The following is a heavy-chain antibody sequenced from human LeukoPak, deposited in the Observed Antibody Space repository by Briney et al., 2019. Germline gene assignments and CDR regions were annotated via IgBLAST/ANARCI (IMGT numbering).Heavy chain of an antibody. V-gene: IGHV3-21*01. D-gene: IGHD1-26*01. CDR3: ARQVEATLLFDY. CDR1: GFTFSSYS. Sequence: GGSLRLSCAASGFTFSSYSMNWVRQAPGKGLEWVSSISSSSSYIYYADSVKGRFTISRDNAKNSLHLQMNSLRAEDTAVYYCARQVEATLLFDYWGQGTLVTVSS. J-gene: IGHJ4*02. CDR2: ISSSSSYI.